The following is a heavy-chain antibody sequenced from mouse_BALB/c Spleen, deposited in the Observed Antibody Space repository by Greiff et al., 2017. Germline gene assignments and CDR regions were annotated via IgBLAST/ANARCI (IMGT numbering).Heavy chain of an antibody. Sequence: QVQLKQSGAELMKPGASVKISCKATGYTFSSYWIEWVKQRPGHGLEWIGEILPGSGSTNYNEKFKGKATFTADTSSNTAYMQLSSLTSEDSAVYYCARPCYPFAYWGQGTLVTVSA. CDR1: GYTFSSYW. CDR3: ARPCYPFAY. D-gene: IGHD1-1*01. J-gene: IGHJ3*01. CDR2: ILPGSGST. V-gene: IGHV1-9*01.